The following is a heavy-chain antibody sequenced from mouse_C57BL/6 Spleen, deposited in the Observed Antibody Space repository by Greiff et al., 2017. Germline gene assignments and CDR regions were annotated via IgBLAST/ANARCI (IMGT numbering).Heavy chain of an antibody. CDR3: ARGSGSNYGYYYAMDY. Sequence: VQLQQPGAELVKPGASVKLSCKASGYTFTSYWMHWVKQRPGRGLEWIGRIDPNSGGTKYNEKFKSKATLTVDKPSSTAYMQLSSLTSEDSAVYYCARGSGSNYGYYYAMDYWGQGTSVTVSS. CDR2: IDPNSGGT. CDR1: GYTFTSYW. J-gene: IGHJ4*01. V-gene: IGHV1-72*01. D-gene: IGHD1-1*01.